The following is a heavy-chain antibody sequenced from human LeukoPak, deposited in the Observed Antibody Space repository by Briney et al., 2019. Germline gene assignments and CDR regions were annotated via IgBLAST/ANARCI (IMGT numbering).Heavy chain of an antibody. V-gene: IGHV3-74*01. CDR3: ARDLGLRGST. CDR1: GLTFSNSW. Sequence: PGGSLRLSCEASGLTFSNSWMHWVRQLPGKGLVWVSRMYGDMRDISYADSVKGRFTISRDNAKNTVYLQMNSLRGEDAAVYYCARDLGLRGSTWGQGTLVTVSS. CDR2: MYGDMRDI. D-gene: IGHD5-12*01. J-gene: IGHJ5*02.